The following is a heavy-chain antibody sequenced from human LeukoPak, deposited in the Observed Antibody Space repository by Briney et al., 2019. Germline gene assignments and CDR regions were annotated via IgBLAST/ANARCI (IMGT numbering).Heavy chain of an antibody. Sequence: GGSLRLSCAASGFTFSNYAMNWIRRAPGKGLEWVSCISSSSTYIYYADSVRGRFAISRDNAKNSLYLQMNSLRAEDTAVYYCARENHGSFDYWGQGSLVTVSS. D-gene: IGHD1-14*01. CDR2: ISSSSTYI. CDR1: GFTFSNYA. J-gene: IGHJ4*02. V-gene: IGHV3-21*01. CDR3: ARENHGSFDY.